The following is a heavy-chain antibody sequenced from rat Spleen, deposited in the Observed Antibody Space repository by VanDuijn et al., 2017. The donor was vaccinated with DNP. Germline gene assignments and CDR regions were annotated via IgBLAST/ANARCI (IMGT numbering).Heavy chain of an antibody. CDR3: TTESTYYGYFDY. V-gene: IGHV5-31*01. J-gene: IGHJ2*01. CDR1: GFTFNNYW. D-gene: IGHD1-9*01. CDR2: ITSSGGST. Sequence: EVQLVESGGGLVQPGRSLKLSCVASGFTFNNYWMTWIRQAPGKGLEWVASITSSGGSTYYPDSVKGRFTISRDNANGTLYLQMDSLRSEDTATYYCTTESTYYGYFDYWGQGVMVPVSS.